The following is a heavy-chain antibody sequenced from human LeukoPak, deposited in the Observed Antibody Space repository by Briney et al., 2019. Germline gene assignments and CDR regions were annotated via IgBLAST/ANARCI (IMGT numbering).Heavy chain of an antibody. CDR1: GGSISSYY. V-gene: IGHV4-59*01. Sequence: SETLSLTCTVSGGSISSYYWSWIRQPPGKGLEWIGYIYYSGSTNYNPSLKSRVTISVDTSKNQFSLKLSSLTAADTAVYYCAREERWLQKRGPYDAFDIWGQGTMVTVSS. D-gene: IGHD5-24*01. CDR2: IYYSGST. CDR3: AREERWLQKRGPYDAFDI. J-gene: IGHJ3*02.